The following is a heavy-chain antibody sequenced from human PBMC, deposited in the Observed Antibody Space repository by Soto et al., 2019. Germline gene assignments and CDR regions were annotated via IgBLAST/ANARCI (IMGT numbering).Heavy chain of an antibody. CDR1: GFTCSPYW. Sequence: EVQLVESGGDLVQPGGSLRLSCVASGFTCSPYWMYWVRQAPGRGLQWVATINNDGSGKYYADSVKGRFTISRDNARDSIYLQLTSLRAEDTAIYYCSRGSNQDYWGQGTLVAVSS. V-gene: IGHV3-7*03. CDR3: SRGSNQDY. J-gene: IGHJ4*02. CDR2: INNDGSGK. D-gene: IGHD2-8*01.